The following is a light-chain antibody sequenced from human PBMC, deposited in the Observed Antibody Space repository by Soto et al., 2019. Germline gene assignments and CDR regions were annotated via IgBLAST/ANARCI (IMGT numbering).Light chain of an antibody. V-gene: IGKV1-5*01. CDR3: QQYKASSWT. J-gene: IGKJ1*01. CDR1: QGISTW. Sequence: DIPMTQSPSTLSASVGDRVTISCRASQGISTWLAWYRQKPGEAPKLLIYHASNLETGVPSRFSGSGSGTEFTLTISGLQPDDFATYYCQQYKASSWTFGPGTKVEI. CDR2: HAS.